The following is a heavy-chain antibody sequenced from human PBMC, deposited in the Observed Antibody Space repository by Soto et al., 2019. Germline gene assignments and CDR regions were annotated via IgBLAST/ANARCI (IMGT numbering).Heavy chain of an antibody. D-gene: IGHD6-19*01. CDR1: GFTFSSYA. CDR2: ISGSGGST. CDR3: AKVSAEYSSGWYGNYGMDV. V-gene: IGHV3-23*01. Sequence: GGSLRLSCAASGFTFSSYAMSWVRQAPGKGLEWVSAISGSGGSTYYADSVKGRFTISRDNSKNTLYLQMNSLRAEDTAVYYCAKVSAEYSSGWYGNYGMDVWGQGTTVTVSS. J-gene: IGHJ6*02.